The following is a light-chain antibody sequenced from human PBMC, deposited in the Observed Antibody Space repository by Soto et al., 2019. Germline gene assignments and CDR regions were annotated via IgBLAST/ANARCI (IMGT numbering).Light chain of an antibody. CDR3: MQGTRWPIT. CDR2: RVS. J-gene: IGKJ5*01. Sequence: DVVMTQSPLSLPVTLGQPASISCRSSQSLAYSAGNTYLCWVQQRPGQYPRRLIYRVSNRDSGVPDRFSGRESGTDFTLKISRVEAVDVGVYYCMQGTRWPITVGQGTRLQIK. V-gene: IGKV2-30*01. CDR1: QSLAYSAGNTY.